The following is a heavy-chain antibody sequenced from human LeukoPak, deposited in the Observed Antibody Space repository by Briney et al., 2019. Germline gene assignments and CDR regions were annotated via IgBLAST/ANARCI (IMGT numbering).Heavy chain of an antibody. CDR3: ARDPYSSSSGWGDY. CDR2: IWYDGRNK. CDR1: GFTFSSYG. Sequence: PGGSLRLSCAASGFTFSSYGMHWVRQAPGKGLEGVAVIWYDGRNKHYADSVKGRFTISRDNARNTLFLQMNSLRAEDTAVYYCARDPYSSSSGWGDYWGQGTLVTVSS. D-gene: IGHD6-13*01. V-gene: IGHV3-33*01. J-gene: IGHJ4*02.